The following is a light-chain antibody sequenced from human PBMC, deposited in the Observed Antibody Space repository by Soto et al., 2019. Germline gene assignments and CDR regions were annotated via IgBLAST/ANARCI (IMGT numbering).Light chain of an antibody. Sequence: DIQMTQSPSSLSASVGDRVTITCRASQSISSYLNWYQQKPEKAPKLLIYGASSLQSGVPSRFSGSGSGTEFTLTISSLQPEDFAIYYCQHSYTTPPTFGGGTKLEIK. J-gene: IGKJ4*01. CDR1: QSISSY. CDR3: QHSYTTPPT. V-gene: IGKV1-39*01. CDR2: GAS.